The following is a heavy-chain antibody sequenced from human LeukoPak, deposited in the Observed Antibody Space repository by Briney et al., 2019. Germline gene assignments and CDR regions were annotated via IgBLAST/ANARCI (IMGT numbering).Heavy chain of an antibody. D-gene: IGHD4-23*01. Sequence: PSETLSLTCTVSGVSISSYYWSWIRQPPGKGLEWIGYIYYSGSTNYNPSLKSRVTISVDTSKSQFSLKLSSVTAADTAVYYCARDHGGGFLFDYWGQGTLVTVSS. CDR2: IYYSGST. V-gene: IGHV4-59*01. J-gene: IGHJ4*02. CDR3: ARDHGGGFLFDY. CDR1: GVSISSYY.